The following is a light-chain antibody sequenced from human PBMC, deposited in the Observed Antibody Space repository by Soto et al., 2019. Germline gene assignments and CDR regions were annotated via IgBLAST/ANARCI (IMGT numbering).Light chain of an antibody. Sequence: QSALTQPASVSGSPGQSITISCSVTSSDIGAYEYLSWYQHRPGKAPQLIIYEVTKRPSGVPNRFFGSKSGNTASLTVSGLQAEDEADYFCMSYAGMYTYVFGTGTKVTVL. V-gene: IGLV2-8*01. J-gene: IGLJ1*01. CDR3: MSYAGMYTYV. CDR1: SSDIGAYEY. CDR2: EVT.